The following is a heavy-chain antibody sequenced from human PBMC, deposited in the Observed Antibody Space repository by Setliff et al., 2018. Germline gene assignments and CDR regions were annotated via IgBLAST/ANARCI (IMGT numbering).Heavy chain of an antibody. V-gene: IGHV5-51*01. CDR1: GYSFTSYW. CDR2: IYPGDSDT. CDR3: ARRLRWYPNGYYFNS. D-gene: IGHD4-17*01. J-gene: IGHJ4*02. Sequence: PGESLKISCKGSGYSFTSYWIGWVRQMPGKGLEWMGIIYPGDSDTRYSPSFQGQVTISADKSISTAYLQWSSLKASDTAMYYCARRLRWYPNGYYFNSWGQGTLVTVSS.